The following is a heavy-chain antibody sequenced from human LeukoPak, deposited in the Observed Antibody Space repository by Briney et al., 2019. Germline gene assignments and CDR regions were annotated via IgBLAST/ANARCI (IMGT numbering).Heavy chain of an antibody. J-gene: IGHJ4*02. CDR1: GFTFSCYS. V-gene: IGHV3-21*01. CDR3: AREWELLPPDY. CDR2: ISSSSSYI. D-gene: IGHD1-26*01. Sequence: GGSLRLSCAASGFTFSCYSMNWVRQAPGKGLEWVSSISSSSSYIYYADSVKGRFTISRDNAKNSLYLRMNSLRAEDTAVYYCAREWELLPPDYWGQGTLVTVSS.